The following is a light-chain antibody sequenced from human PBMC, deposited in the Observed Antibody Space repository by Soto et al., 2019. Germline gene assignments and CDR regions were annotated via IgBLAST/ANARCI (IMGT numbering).Light chain of an antibody. J-gene: IGKJ2*01. CDR3: QQYATVPYT. CDR2: GAS. CDR1: QDIRKY. V-gene: IGKV1-33*01. Sequence: DIQMTQSPSSLSASVGDRVTITCQASQDIRKYLNWYQQEPGKAPKLLIYGASNLEPVVPSRFSGGGSGTDFTFTISSLRPEDISTYYCQQYATVPYTFGRGTKLEIK.